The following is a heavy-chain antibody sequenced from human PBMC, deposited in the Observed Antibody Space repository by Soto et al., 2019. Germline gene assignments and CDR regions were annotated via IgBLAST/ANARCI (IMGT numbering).Heavy chain of an antibody. CDR1: GFTFSSYG. Sequence: QVQLVESGGVVVQPGRSRRLSCAASGFTFSSYGMHWVRQAPGKGLEWVAVIWYDGSNKYYADSVKGRFTISRDNSKNTLYLKMNSLRAEDTAVYYCARPTTVANDYYGMDVWGQGTTVTVSS. D-gene: IGHD4-17*01. J-gene: IGHJ6*02. CDR3: ARPTTVANDYYGMDV. CDR2: IWYDGSNK. V-gene: IGHV3-33*01.